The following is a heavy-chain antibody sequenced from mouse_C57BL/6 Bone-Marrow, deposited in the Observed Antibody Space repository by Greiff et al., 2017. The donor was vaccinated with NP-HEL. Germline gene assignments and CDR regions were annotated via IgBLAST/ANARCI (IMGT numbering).Heavy chain of an antibody. Sequence: VQLQQPGAELVRPGSSVKLSCKASGYTFTSYWMHWVKHRPIQGLEWIGNIDPSDSETHYNQKFKDKATLTVDKSSSTAYMQLSSLTSEDSAFYYCARGYYGSSPFAYWGQGTLVTVSA. V-gene: IGHV1-52*01. CDR2: IDPSDSET. J-gene: IGHJ3*01. D-gene: IGHD1-1*01. CDR1: GYTFTSYW. CDR3: ARGYYGSSPFAY.